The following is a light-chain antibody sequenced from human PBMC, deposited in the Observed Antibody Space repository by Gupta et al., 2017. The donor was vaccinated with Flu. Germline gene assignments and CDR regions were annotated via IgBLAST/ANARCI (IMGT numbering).Light chain of an antibody. Sequence: KVTISCAGSSSNIGNTYVSWYQQLPGTAPKLLIYENSKRPSGIPDRFSGSKSGTSATLDITGLQIGDEADYYCGTWDGSLNNVVFGGGTKLTVL. CDR2: ENS. CDR1: SSNIGNTY. J-gene: IGLJ2*01. CDR3: GTWDGSLNNVV. V-gene: IGLV1-51*01.